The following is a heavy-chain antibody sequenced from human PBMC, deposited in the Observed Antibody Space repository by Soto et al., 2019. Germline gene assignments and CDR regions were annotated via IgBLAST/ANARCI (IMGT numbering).Heavy chain of an antibody. J-gene: IGHJ4*02. CDR2: ISGSGGST. D-gene: IGHD4-4*01. CDR1: GFTFSTYA. CDR3: AKVVTTVIPKGGLDY. Sequence: EVQLLESGGGLVQPGGSLRLSCAASGFTFSTYAMSWVRQAPGKGLEWVSAISGSGGSTYYADSVKGRFTISRDNSKNTLYLQMDRLRAEDTAVYYCAKVVTTVIPKGGLDYWGQGTLVTVSS. V-gene: IGHV3-23*01.